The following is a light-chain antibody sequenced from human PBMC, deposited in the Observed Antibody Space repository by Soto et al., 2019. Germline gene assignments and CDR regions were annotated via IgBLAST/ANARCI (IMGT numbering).Light chain of an antibody. Sequence: DIQMTQSPSTLSASVGDRVTITCRASQSISTWLAWYQQKSGKAPKLLIYEASSLGSGVPSRFSGSGSGTEFTLTISSLQPDDFATYYCQQYNSYPWTCGQGTKVDIK. CDR3: QQYNSYPWT. CDR1: QSISTW. J-gene: IGKJ1*01. V-gene: IGKV1-5*03. CDR2: EAS.